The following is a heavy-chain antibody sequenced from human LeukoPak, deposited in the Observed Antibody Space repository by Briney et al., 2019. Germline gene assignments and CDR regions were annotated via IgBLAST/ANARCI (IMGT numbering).Heavy chain of an antibody. CDR2: INHSGST. CDR1: GGSFSGYY. CDR3: ARSRTEVGIVGATWVISYYYYYMDV. J-gene: IGHJ6*03. Sequence: PSETLSLTCAVYGGSFSGYYWSWIRQPPGKGLEWIGEINHSGSTNYNPSLKSRVTISVDTAKNQFSLKLSSVTAADTAVYYCARSRTEVGIVGATWVISYYYYYMDVWGKGTTVTISS. D-gene: IGHD1-26*01. V-gene: IGHV4-34*01.